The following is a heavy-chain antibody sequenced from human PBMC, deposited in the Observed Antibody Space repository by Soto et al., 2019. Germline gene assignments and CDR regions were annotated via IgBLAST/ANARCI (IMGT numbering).Heavy chain of an antibody. Sequence: SETLSLTCSVSGGSIDYYRWCWIRRPPGKGLEWIGCVSDSGSTNYKSSLRSRVTISGDTSKNQFSLRLTSVTAADTAVYFCARGSSSYYEYGMGDWDQGTTVTIFS. CDR1: GGSIDYYR. V-gene: IGHV4-59*12. CDR2: VSDSGST. J-gene: IGHJ6*02. D-gene: IGHD6-6*01. CDR3: ARGSSSYYEYGMGD.